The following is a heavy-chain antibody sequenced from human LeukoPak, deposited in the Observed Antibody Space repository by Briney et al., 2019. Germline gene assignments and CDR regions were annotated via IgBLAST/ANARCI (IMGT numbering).Heavy chain of an antibody. CDR1: GGSFSGYY. V-gene: IGHV4-34*01. CDR3: ARSDRGYYYYYMDV. CDR2: INHSGST. D-gene: IGHD3-22*01. J-gene: IGHJ6*03. Sequence: ASETLPLTCAVYGGSFSGYYWSWIRQHPGKGLEWIGEINHSGSTNYNPSLKSRVTISVDTSKNQFSLKLSSVTAADTAVYYCARSDRGYYYYYMDVWGKGTTVTVSS.